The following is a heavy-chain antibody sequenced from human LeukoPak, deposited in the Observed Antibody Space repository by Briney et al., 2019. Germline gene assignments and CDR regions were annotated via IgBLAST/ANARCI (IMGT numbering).Heavy chain of an antibody. V-gene: IGHV3-23*01. D-gene: IGHD3-3*01. Sequence: GGSLRLSCAASGFTFNNYVMSWVRQSPGKGLEWVSAVGGGGEYPSYADSVRGRFTVSRDNSKNTLFPQMNSLRAEDTAIYYCAKFNGDFRSGQAFYLDFWGQGTLVTVSS. CDR1: GFTFNNYV. CDR2: VGGGGEYP. J-gene: IGHJ4*02. CDR3: AKFNGDFRSGQAFYLDF.